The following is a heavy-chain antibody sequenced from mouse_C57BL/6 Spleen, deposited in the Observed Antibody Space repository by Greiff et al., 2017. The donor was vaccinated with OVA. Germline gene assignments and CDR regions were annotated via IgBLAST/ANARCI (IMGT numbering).Heavy chain of an antibody. CDR1: GYTFTSYW. D-gene: IGHD3-3*01. J-gene: IGHJ1*03. CDR2: IHPNSGST. CDR3: ARRGRESFDD. Sequence: QVQLQQPGAELVKPGASVKLSCKASGYTFTSYWMHWVKQRPGQGLEWIGMIHPNSGSTNYNEKFKSKATLTVDKSSSTAYLQLSSLTSEDSAVYYCARRGRESFDDWGTGTTVTVSS. V-gene: IGHV1-64*01.